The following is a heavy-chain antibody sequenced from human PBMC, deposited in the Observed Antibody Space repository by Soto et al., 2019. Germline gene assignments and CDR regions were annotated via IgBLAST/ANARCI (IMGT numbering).Heavy chain of an antibody. CDR1: GFTFSHYS. D-gene: IGHD5-18*01. V-gene: IGHV3-30-3*01. CDR2: TTFGGSSE. CDR3: ARVKSGYSYATSDY. J-gene: IGHJ4*02. Sequence: PGGSLRLSCAASGFTFSHYSVHWVRQAPGKGLEWVAITTFGGSSEYYADSVKGRFTISRDNSKNTLYLQMNSLRAEDTAMYYCARVKSGYSYATSDYWGQGTLVTVSS.